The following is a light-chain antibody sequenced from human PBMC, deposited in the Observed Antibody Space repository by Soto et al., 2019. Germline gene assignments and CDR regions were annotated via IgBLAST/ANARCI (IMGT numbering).Light chain of an antibody. CDR2: GAS. Sequence: EFVLTQSPGTLSLSPGERATLSCRASQSVSSTYLAWYHQKTRQAPRHLIYGASSRATGIPDRFSGSGSGTDFTLTISRLEPEDFAVYYCQQYGSSPPITFGQGTRLEIK. V-gene: IGKV3-20*01. CDR1: QSVSSTY. CDR3: QQYGSSPPIT. J-gene: IGKJ5*01.